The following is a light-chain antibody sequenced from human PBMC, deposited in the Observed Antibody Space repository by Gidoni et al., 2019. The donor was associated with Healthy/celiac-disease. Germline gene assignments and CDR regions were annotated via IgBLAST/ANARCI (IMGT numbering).Light chain of an antibody. CDR2: SNN. V-gene: IGLV1-44*01. J-gene: IGLJ2*01. Sequence: SVLTQPPSASGTPGQRVTISCSGSSSNIGSNTVNWYQQHPGTAPKRRIYSNNQRPSGVPYRFSGAKAGTSASLAISGLQPEDEADYYCAAWDDSLNCVVFGGGTKLTVL. CDR3: AAWDDSLNCVV. CDR1: SSNIGSNT.